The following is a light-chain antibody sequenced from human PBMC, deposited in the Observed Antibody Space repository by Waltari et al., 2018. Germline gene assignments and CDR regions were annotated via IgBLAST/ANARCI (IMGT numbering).Light chain of an antibody. CDR2: DVS. Sequence: QSALTQPRSVSGSPGQSVTISCTGPSSDVGAYNYASWYQQHPGKAPKLMIYDVSKRPSGVPDRFSGSKSGNTASLTISGLQAEDEADYYCCSYAGSYTLVFGGGTKLTVL. CDR3: CSYAGSYTLV. J-gene: IGLJ2*01. V-gene: IGLV2-11*02. CDR1: SSDVGAYNY.